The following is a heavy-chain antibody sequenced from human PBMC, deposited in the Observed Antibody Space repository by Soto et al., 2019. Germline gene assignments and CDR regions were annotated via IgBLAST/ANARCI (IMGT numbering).Heavy chain of an antibody. Sequence: ASAKVSCKVSGYTLTELSMHWVRQAPGKGLEWMGGFDPEDGETIYAQKFQGRVTMTEDTSTDTAYMELSSLRSEDTALYYCATAKRYFDWLFIWGQGTLVTVSS. CDR2: FDPEDGET. CDR1: GYTLTELS. D-gene: IGHD3-9*01. J-gene: IGHJ4*02. CDR3: ATAKRYFDWLFI. V-gene: IGHV1-24*01.